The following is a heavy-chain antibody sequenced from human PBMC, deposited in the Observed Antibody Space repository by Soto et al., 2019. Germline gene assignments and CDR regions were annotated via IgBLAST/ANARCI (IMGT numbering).Heavy chain of an antibody. CDR1: GFTFSSYG. J-gene: IGHJ6*02. V-gene: IGHV3-33*01. CDR2: IWYDGSNK. CDR3: PRARDYDLWAGYCGMDV. Sequence: GLSLRLNCAASGFTFSSYGMHWVRQAPGKGLEWVAVIWYDGSNKYYADSVKVRLTISRDNSKNTLYLQKHSLRAEDTAVDYCPRARDYDLWAGYCGMDVWGQGTTVT. D-gene: IGHD3-3*01.